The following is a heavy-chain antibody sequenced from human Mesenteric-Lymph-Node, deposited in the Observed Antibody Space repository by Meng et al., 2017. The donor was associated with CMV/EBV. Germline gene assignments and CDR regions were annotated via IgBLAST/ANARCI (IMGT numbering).Heavy chain of an antibody. Sequence: VSGGSINSAGYFCTWIRQHPGKRLELIGYIYYSGGTHYNPSLKSRVTISADTSKNQFSLNLNSVTAADTAVYYCAIYGSGTSYYFDYWGQGTLVTVSS. CDR2: IYYSGGT. D-gene: IGHD3-10*01. V-gene: IGHV4-31*02. J-gene: IGHJ4*02. CDR3: AIYGSGTSYYFDY. CDR1: GGSINSAGYF.